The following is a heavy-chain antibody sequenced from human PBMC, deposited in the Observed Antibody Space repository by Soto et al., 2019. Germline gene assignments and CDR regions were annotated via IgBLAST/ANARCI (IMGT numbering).Heavy chain of an antibody. CDR1: GYTFTGYY. D-gene: IGHD2-15*01. V-gene: IGHV1-2*02. CDR3: ARDLAKGGGSVGFDY. J-gene: IGHJ4*02. CDR2: INPNSGGT. Sequence: QVQLVQSGAEVKKPGASVKVSCKASGYTFTGYYIHWVRQAPGQGLEWMGWINPNSGGTKYPQKFQGRVTMTRDTSIRTVYMSLTGLKSDDTAVYFCARDLAKGGGSVGFDYWGQGTLVAVSS.